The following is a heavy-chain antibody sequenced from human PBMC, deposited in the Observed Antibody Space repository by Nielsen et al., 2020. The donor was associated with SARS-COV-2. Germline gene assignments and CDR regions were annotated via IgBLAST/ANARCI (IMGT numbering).Heavy chain of an antibody. Sequence: SVKVSCKASGGTFSSYAISWVRQAPGQGLEWMGGIIPIFGTANYAQKFQGRVTITADKSTSTAYMELSSLRSEDTAVYYCARTPLGIAVAGRYDWFDPWGQGTLVTVSS. J-gene: IGHJ5*02. V-gene: IGHV1-69*06. D-gene: IGHD6-19*01. CDR2: IIPIFGTA. CDR3: ARTPLGIAVAGRYDWFDP. CDR1: GGTFSSYA.